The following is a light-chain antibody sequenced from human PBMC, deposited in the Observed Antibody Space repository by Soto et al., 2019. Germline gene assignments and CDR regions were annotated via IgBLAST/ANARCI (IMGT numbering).Light chain of an antibody. J-gene: IGKJ2*01. Sequence: EIVMTQSPATLSVSPGERATLSCRASQSVSSNLAWYQQKPGQSPRLLIYGASTRATGIPARFSGSGSGTEFTLTLSSLQSEDFAVYYCQQYNNWPREHTFGQGTKLEIK. CDR2: GAS. CDR3: QQYNNWPREHT. CDR1: QSVSSN. V-gene: IGKV3-15*01.